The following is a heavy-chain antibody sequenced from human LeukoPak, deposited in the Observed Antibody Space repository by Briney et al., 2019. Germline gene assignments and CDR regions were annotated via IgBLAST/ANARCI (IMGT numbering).Heavy chain of an antibody. V-gene: IGHV3-30*18. CDR1: GFSFSSHA. J-gene: IGHJ4*02. CDR3: ANDQGGSYPTGY. D-gene: IGHD1-26*01. Sequence: GGSLRLSCTASGFSFSSHAMHWVRPAPGKGLEWVAVISYDGSNKYYADSVKGRFTISRDNSKNTLYLQMNSLRAEDTAVYYCANDQGGSYPTGYWGQGTLVTVSS. CDR2: ISYDGSNK.